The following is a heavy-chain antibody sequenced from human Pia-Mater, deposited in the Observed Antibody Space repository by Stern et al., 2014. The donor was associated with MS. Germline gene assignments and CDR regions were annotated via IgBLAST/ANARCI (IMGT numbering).Heavy chain of an antibody. J-gene: IGHJ3*02. CDR1: GFTFTGDY. CDR3: ARGVYDPGSFDI. Sequence: VQLVQSGVEVKKPAASVKVSCKASGFTFTGDYIHWVRQAPGQGLEWMGGIDTSGGRTTYAQKFQGRVTMTTDTSSSTVYMDLSSLRSEDTAVYFCARGVYDPGSFDIWGQGTMVTVSS. D-gene: IGHD3-22*01. CDR2: IDTSGGRT. V-gene: IGHV1-46*01.